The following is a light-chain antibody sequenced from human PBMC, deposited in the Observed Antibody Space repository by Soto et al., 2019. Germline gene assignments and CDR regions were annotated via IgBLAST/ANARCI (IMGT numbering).Light chain of an antibody. Sequence: DIQMTQSPYSLSAAVGDRVTIACRASQNINTYLNWYQQKPGKAPKLLIFDAASLQSGVPSRFSGGGSRNEFTLTLTSLQPEDFATYYCQQTSSAPFTFGPGTKVDIK. J-gene: IGKJ3*01. CDR1: QNINTY. CDR2: DAA. V-gene: IGKV1-39*01. CDR3: QQTSSAPFT.